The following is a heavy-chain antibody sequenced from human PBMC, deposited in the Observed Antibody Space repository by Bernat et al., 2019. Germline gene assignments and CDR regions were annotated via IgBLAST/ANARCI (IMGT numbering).Heavy chain of an antibody. D-gene: IGHD3-10*01. J-gene: IGHJ3*02. CDR1: GFTFSSYW. CDR3: ARAAVLPYGSGTFGAFDI. CDR2: IHSDGSST. Sequence: EVQLVESGGGSVQPGGSLRLSCAASGFTFSSYWMHWVRQAPGRGLVWVARIHSDGSSTTYADSVKGRFTISRDNSKNTLYLQMNSLRAEDTAGKYCARAAVLPYGSGTFGAFDIWGQGTMVTVAS. V-gene: IGHV3-74*01.